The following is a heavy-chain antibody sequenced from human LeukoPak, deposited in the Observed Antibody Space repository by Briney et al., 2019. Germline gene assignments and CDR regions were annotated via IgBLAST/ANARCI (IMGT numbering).Heavy chain of an antibody. Sequence: GRSLRLSCAASGFTFSSYAMHWVRRAPGKGLEWVAVISYDGSNKYYADSVKGRFTISRDNSKNTLYLQMNSLRAEDTAVYYCARDLNWGDSSLWGQGTLVTVSP. D-gene: IGHD7-27*01. CDR1: GFTFSSYA. V-gene: IGHV3-30-3*01. CDR3: ARDLNWGDSSL. CDR2: ISYDGSNK. J-gene: IGHJ4*02.